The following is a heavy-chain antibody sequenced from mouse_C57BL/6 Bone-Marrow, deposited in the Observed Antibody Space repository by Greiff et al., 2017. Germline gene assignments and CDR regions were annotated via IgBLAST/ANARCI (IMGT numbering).Heavy chain of an antibody. CDR2: IDPENGDT. J-gene: IGHJ1*03. Sequence: VQLQQSGAELVRPGASVKLSCTASGFNIKDDYMHWVKQRPEQGLEWIGWIDPENGDTEYASKFQGKATITADTSSNTAYLQLSSLTSEDTAVYYCTRYYYCSTLYWYFDVWGTGTTVTVSS. V-gene: IGHV14-4*01. D-gene: IGHD1-1*01. CDR3: TRYYYCSTLYWYFDV. CDR1: GFNIKDDY.